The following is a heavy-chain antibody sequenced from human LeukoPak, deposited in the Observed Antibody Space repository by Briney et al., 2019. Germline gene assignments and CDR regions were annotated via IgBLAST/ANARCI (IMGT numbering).Heavy chain of an antibody. J-gene: IGHJ5*02. Sequence: GASVTVSCKASGYTFTVYYMHWVRQAPGQGLEWMGWINPNSGGTNYAQKFQGRVTMTRDTSISTAYMELSRLRSDDTAVYYCAREGLTGMYNWFDPWGQGTLVTVSS. V-gene: IGHV1-2*02. CDR1: GYTFTVYY. CDR2: INPNSGGT. CDR3: AREGLTGMYNWFDP. D-gene: IGHD7-27*01.